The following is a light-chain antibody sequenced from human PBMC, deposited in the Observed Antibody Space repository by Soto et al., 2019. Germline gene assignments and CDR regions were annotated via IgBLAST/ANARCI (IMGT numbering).Light chain of an antibody. J-gene: IGKJ2*01. V-gene: IGKV3-11*01. CDR2: DAS. CDR3: QQRSNWSYT. Sequence: EIVLTQSPATLSLSPGDRATLSCRAIQSVSSYLAWYQQTPGQAPRLLIYDASNMATGIPARFSGSGSGTDFTRTIRCLEPEAFAVYYCQQRSNWSYTFGQGTKLEIK. CDR1: QSVSSY.